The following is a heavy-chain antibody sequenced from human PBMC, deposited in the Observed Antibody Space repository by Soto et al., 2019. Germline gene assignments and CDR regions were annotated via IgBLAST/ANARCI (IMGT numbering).Heavy chain of an antibody. Sequence: EEQLVLSGGGLVQPGGSLRLSCAASGFTLSSYWMHWVRQAPGKGLEWVSRISNDERTISYADSVKGRFTISRDNVKNTVYLQLNNLRAEDTAMYYCGFHLISPWGQGTLFSVSS. J-gene: IGHJ5*02. CDR2: ISNDERTI. D-gene: IGHD2-8*01. V-gene: IGHV3-74*01. CDR1: GFTLSSYW. CDR3: GFHLISP.